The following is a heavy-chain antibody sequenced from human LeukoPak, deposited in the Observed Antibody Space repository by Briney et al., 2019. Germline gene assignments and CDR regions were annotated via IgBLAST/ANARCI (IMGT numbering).Heavy chain of an antibody. CDR2: ISSSGEFT. J-gene: IGHJ4*02. CDR3: VKDRPNYYESNGDYYKRDGDF. V-gene: IGHV3-23*01. CDR1: GFTFHNFA. D-gene: IGHD3-22*01. Sequence: PGGSLRLSCAASGFTFHNFAMSWVRQAPGKGLEWVSSISSSGEFTFYADSVKGRFTIFRDNSRYTLYLQINSLRAEDAAMYYCVKDRPNYYESNGDYYKRDGDFWGQGTLVTVSA.